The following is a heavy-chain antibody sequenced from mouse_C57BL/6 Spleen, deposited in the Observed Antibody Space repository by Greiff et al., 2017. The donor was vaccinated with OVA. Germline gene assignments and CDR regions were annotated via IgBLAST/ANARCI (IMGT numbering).Heavy chain of an antibody. CDR3: ASGYDGYSYYAMDY. V-gene: IGHV1-55*01. CDR1: GYTFTSYW. J-gene: IGHJ4*01. Sequence: QVQLKQPGAELVKPGASVKMSCKASGYTFTSYWITWVKQRPGQGLEWIGDIYPGSGSTNYNEKFKSKATLTVDTSSSTAYMQLSSLTSEDSAVYYCASGYDGYSYYAMDYWGQGTSVTVSS. D-gene: IGHD2-3*01. CDR2: IYPGSGST.